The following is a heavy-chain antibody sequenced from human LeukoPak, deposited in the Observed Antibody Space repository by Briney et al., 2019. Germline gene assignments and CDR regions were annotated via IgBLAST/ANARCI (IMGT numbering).Heavy chain of an antibody. CDR2: IDYSGSY. Sequence: TSETLSLTCAVSGGSVSSCSYYWSWIRQPPGKGLEWIGYIDYSGSYNYNSSLKSRITLSVDTSKTQFPLKLSSVTAAATAFYYCADEVGDYVDYWGQGTLVTVSS. D-gene: IGHD1-26*01. V-gene: IGHV4-61*01. CDR1: GGSVSSCSYY. CDR3: ADEVGDYVDY. J-gene: IGHJ4*02.